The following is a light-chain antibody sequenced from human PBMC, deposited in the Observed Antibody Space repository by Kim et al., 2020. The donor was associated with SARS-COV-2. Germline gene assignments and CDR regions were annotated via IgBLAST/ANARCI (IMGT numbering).Light chain of an antibody. J-gene: IGLJ3*02. CDR3: QAWDSSTGV. V-gene: IGLV3-1*01. CDR2: QDS. Sequence: SVSPGQTASITCSGDKLGDRYACWYQQKPGQSPVLVIYQDSKRPSGIPERFSGSNSGNTATLTISGTQAMDVADYYCQAWDSSTGVFGGGTQLTVL. CDR1: KLGDRY.